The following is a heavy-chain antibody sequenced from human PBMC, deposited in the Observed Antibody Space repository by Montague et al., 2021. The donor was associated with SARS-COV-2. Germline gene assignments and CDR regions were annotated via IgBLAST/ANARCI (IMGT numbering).Heavy chain of an antibody. J-gene: IGHJ3*02. Sequence: SETLSLTCTVSGYSISTGYYWGWIRQPPGKGLEWIGTIYHSGSTYFNPSLKSRVTISVDTSKNQFSLNLSPVTAADTAVYYCAKVAGSHDTFDIWGRGTMVTV. D-gene: IGHD6-19*01. V-gene: IGHV4-38-2*02. CDR3: AKVAGSHDTFDI. CDR2: IYHSGST. CDR1: GYSISTGYY.